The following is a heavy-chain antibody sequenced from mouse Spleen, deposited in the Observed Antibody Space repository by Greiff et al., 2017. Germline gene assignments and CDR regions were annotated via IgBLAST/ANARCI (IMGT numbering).Heavy chain of an antibody. Sequence: QVQLQQPGAELVMPGASVKLSCKASGYTFTSYWMHWVKQRPGQGLEWIGEIDPSDSYTNYNQKFKGKATLTVDKSSSTAYMQLSSLTSEDSAVYYCARWHSSSDYWGQGTTLTVSS. CDR3: ARWHSSSDY. V-gene: IGHV1-69*01. CDR1: GYTFTSYW. J-gene: IGHJ2*01. CDR2: IDPSDSYT. D-gene: IGHD1-1*01.